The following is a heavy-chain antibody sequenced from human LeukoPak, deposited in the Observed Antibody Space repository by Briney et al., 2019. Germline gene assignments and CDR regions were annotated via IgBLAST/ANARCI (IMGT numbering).Heavy chain of an antibody. D-gene: IGHD6-13*01. CDR3: ARPSIAAAGDFDY. Sequence: GGSLRLSCAASGFTFSSYEVNWVRQAPGKGLEWVSYISSSGSTIYYADSVKGRFTISRDNAKNSLYLQMNSLRAEDTAVYYCARPSIAAAGDFDYWGQGTLVTVSS. J-gene: IGHJ4*02. CDR1: GFTFSSYE. CDR2: ISSSGSTI. V-gene: IGHV3-48*03.